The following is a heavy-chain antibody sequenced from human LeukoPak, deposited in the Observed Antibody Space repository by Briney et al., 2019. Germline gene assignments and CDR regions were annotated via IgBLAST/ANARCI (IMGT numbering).Heavy chain of an antibody. V-gene: IGHV3-7*01. CDR1: GSTFTTYW. J-gene: IGHJ4*02. Sequence: GGSLRLSCAASGSTFTTYWMSWVRQAPGKGLEWVANINQDGSEKYFVDSVKGRFTISRDNAKNSLYLQMNSLRVEDTAVYYCAKVAKYYYGSETYYFFEHWGQGTPVTASS. CDR3: AKVAKYYYGSETYYFFEH. D-gene: IGHD3-10*01. CDR2: INQDGSEK.